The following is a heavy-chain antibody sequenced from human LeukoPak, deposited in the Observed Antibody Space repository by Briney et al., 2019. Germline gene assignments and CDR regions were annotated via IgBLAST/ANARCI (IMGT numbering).Heavy chain of an antibody. Sequence: PSETLSLTCAVYGGSFGGYYWSWIRQPPGKGLEWIGEINHSGSTNYNPSLKSRVTISVDTSKNQFSLKLSSVTAADTAVYYCAESLSGFAFDIWGQGTMVTVSS. V-gene: IGHV4-34*01. CDR1: GGSFGGYY. J-gene: IGHJ3*02. CDR2: INHSGST. CDR3: AESLSGFAFDI. D-gene: IGHD3-10*01.